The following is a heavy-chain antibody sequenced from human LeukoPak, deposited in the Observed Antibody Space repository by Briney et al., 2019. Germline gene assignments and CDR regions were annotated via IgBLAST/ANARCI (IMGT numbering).Heavy chain of an antibody. CDR3: AREGIVVADDAFDI. J-gene: IGHJ3*02. CDR2: ISSAGPSI. V-gene: IGHV3-48*03. Sequence: GGSLRLSCAASGFIFSSYEMNWVRQAPGKGLEWDSYISSAGPSIFYADSVKGRFTISRDNAKNSLYLQMNSLRAEDTAVYFCAREGIVVADDAFDIWGQGTMVTVSS. CDR1: GFIFSSYE. D-gene: IGHD6-19*01.